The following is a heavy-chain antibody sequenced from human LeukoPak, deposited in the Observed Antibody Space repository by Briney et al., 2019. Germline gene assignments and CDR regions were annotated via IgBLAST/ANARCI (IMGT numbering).Heavy chain of an antibody. Sequence: PGGSLRLSCAASGFTFSSYAMSWVRQAPGKGLEWVSSLRGNGGGTYYADSVKGRFSISRDNSKNTLYLQMNSLRAEDTAVYYCARDKDTGSSNPRSYFFDYWGQGTLVTVSS. D-gene: IGHD1-26*01. CDR1: GFTFSSYA. CDR3: ARDKDTGSSNPRSYFFDY. V-gene: IGHV3-23*01. CDR2: LRGNGGGT. J-gene: IGHJ4*02.